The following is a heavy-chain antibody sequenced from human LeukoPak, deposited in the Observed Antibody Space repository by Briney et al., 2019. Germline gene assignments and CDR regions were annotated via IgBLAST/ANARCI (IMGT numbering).Heavy chain of an antibody. CDR2: ISSSGSTI. CDR3: ARDSHDFWSVDY. Sequence: GGSLRLSCAASGFTFSDYYMSWIRQAPGKGLEWVSYISSSGSTIYYADSVKGRFTISRDNAKNSLYLHMNSLRAEDTAVYYCARDSHDFWSVDYWGQGTLVTVSS. CDR1: GFTFSDYY. J-gene: IGHJ4*02. V-gene: IGHV3-11*01. D-gene: IGHD3-3*01.